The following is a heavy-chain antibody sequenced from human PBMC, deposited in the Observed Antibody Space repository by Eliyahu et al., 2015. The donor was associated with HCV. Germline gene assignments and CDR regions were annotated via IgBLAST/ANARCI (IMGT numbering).Heavy chain of an antibody. V-gene: IGHV3-30*18. CDR3: AKSGEAFEVVSWFDP. CDR1: GFTFSSYG. D-gene: IGHD4-23*01. Sequence: SGFTFSSYGMHWVRQTPGKGLEWVAVISYDGSNKYYTDSVKGRFTISRDNSKNTLYLQMNSLRAEDTAVYYCAKSGEAFEVVSWFDPWGQGTLVTVSS. J-gene: IGHJ5*02. CDR2: ISYDGSNK.